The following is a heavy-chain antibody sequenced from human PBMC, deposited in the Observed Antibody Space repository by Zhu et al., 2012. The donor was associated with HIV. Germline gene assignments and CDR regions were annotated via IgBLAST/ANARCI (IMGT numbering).Heavy chain of an antibody. J-gene: IGHJ4*02. Sequence: QVQLQESGPGLVKPSETLSLTCTVSGGSISSSSDYWGWIRQPPGKGLEWIGSIYYSGSTYYNPSLKSRVTISVDTSKNQFSLNLNSVSAADTAIYYCATLSSSWYGFPYWGQGSRGPPSPQ. CDR3: ATLSSSWYGFPY. CDR2: IYYSGST. D-gene: IGHD6-13*01. CDR1: GGSISSSSDY. V-gene: IGHV4-39*07.